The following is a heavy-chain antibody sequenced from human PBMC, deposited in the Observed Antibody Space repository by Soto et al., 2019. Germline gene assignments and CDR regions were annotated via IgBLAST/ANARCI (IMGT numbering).Heavy chain of an antibody. CDR2: IFTRDSET. CDR3: ARRYFDSGHGYDL. V-gene: IGHV5-51*01. CDR1: GHLFNNHW. Sequence: PXESLKISCKGPGHLFNNHWIGWVRQTPGKGLEWMGLIFTRDSETKTSPSFQGHVSFSVDNSINTVYLQWTSLKTTDTGIYFCARRYFDSGHGYDLWGQGNLVTVSS. J-gene: IGHJ5*02. D-gene: IGHD3-10*01.